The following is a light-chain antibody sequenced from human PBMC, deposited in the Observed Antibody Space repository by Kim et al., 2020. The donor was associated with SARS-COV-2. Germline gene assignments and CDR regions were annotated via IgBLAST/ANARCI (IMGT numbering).Light chain of an antibody. J-gene: IGLJ3*02. CDR1: SSNIGAGYD. Sequence: GQGVTTPCTVSSSNIGAGYDVHWYQQWPGTAPRLLIYANNNRPSGVPDRFSGSKSGTSASLAITGLQAEDEAVYYCQSSDSSLSGVFGGGTKLTVL. CDR2: ANN. V-gene: IGLV1-40*01. CDR3: QSSDSSLSGV.